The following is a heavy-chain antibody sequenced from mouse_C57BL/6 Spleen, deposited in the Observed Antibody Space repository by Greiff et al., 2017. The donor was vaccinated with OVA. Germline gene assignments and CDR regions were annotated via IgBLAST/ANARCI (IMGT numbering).Heavy chain of an antibody. Sequence: DVKLQESGPGLVKPSQSLSLTCSVTGYSITSGYYWNWIRQFPGNKLEWMGYISYDGSNNYNPSLKNRISITRDTSKNQFFLKLNSVTTEDTATYYCARDGPFAYWGQGTLVTVSA. V-gene: IGHV3-6*01. CDR1: GYSITSGYY. CDR2: ISYDGSN. J-gene: IGHJ3*01. CDR3: ARDGPFAY.